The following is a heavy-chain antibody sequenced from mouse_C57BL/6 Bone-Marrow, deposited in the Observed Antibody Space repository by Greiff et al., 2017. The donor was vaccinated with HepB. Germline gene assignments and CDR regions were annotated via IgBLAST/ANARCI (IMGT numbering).Heavy chain of an antibody. Sequence: VQLQQSGAELARPGASVKLSCKASGYTFTSYGISWVKQRTGQGLEWIGEIYPRSGNTYYNEKFKGKATMTADKSSSTAYMELRSLTSEDSAVYFCARGRVDGYGDYWGQGTSVTVSS. V-gene: IGHV1-81*01. D-gene: IGHD2-2*01. J-gene: IGHJ4*01. CDR1: GYTFTSYG. CDR3: ARGRVDGYGDY. CDR2: IYPRSGNT.